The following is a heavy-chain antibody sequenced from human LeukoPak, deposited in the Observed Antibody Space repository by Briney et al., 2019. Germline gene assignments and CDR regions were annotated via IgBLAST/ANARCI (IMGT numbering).Heavy chain of an antibody. Sequence: SVKVSCKASGGTFSSYAISWVRQAPGQGLEWMGGIIPIFGTANYAQKFQGRVTITVDESTSTAYMELSSLRSEDTAVYYCTQRAYYCSSTSCYDGTHGMDVWGQGTTVTVSS. CDR2: IIPIFGTA. D-gene: IGHD2-2*01. CDR1: GGTFSSYA. V-gene: IGHV1-69*13. CDR3: TQRAYYCSSTSCYDGTHGMDV. J-gene: IGHJ6*02.